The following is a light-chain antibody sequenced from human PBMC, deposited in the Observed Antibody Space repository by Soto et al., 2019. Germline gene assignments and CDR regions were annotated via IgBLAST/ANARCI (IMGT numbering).Light chain of an antibody. Sequence: DVVMTQTPLSLSVAPGQPASISCKSSQSLLHITGETFRFWYLQKPGQSPQLLIYEVSTRVSGVPDRVSGSGSGTDFTLEISRVETDDVGIYYCMQSKPLPPTFGQGTRLGIE. J-gene: IGKJ5*01. CDR2: EVS. CDR3: MQSKPLPPT. CDR1: QSLLHITGETF. V-gene: IGKV2D-29*02.